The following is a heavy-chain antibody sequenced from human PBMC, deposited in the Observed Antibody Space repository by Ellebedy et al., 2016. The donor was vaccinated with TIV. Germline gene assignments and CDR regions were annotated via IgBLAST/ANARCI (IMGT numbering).Heavy chain of an antibody. CDR1: GFTFSSYT. V-gene: IGHV3-21*01. CDR3: ARDGEMASTGVGY. J-gene: IGHJ4*02. Sequence: GESLKISCAASGFTFSSYTMNWVRQAPGKGLEWVSSISTSSSYIYYADSVKGRFTISRDNAKNTLYLQMNSLRAEDTAVYYCARDGEMASTGVGYWGQGALVTVSS. CDR2: ISTSSSYI. D-gene: IGHD5-24*01.